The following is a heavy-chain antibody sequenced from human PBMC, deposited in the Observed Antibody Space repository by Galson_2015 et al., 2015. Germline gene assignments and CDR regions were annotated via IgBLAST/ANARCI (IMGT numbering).Heavy chain of an antibody. J-gene: IGHJ5*02. CDR1: GYFITTDYY. CDR2: IYHTGIT. V-gene: IGHV4-38-2*02. D-gene: IGHD1-26*01. Sequence: SETLSLTCAVSGYFITTDYYWGWIRQPPGKGLEWVANIYHTGITYYNPSLKSRVTISLDTSKNQISLKLSSVTAADTAVYYCVRDGGGGQGALFDPWGQGTLVTVSS. CDR3: VRDGGGGQGALFDP.